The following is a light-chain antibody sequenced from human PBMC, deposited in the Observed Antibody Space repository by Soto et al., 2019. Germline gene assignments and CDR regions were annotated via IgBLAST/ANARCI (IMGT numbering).Light chain of an antibody. J-gene: IGLJ3*02. Sequence: QSALTQPRSVSGSPGQSVTISCTGTSSDVGGYNYVSWYQQHPGKAPKLMIYDVSERPSGVPDRFSGSKSGNTASLPISGLQAEDEADYYCCSYAGSYTWVFGGGTKLTVL. CDR1: SSDVGGYNY. CDR3: CSYAGSYTWV. V-gene: IGLV2-11*01. CDR2: DVS.